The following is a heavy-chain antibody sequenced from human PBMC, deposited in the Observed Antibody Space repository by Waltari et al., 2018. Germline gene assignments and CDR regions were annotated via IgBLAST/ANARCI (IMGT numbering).Heavy chain of an antibody. J-gene: IGHJ4*02. V-gene: IGHV3-74*01. CDR1: GFTFSSSW. Sequence: EVQLVESGGGLVQPGGSLRLSCAVSGFTFSSSWMHWVRQAPGKGLVWVSRIRADGDYTSYADSVKGRFTLSRDNAKSTLYLQMNSLTAEDTAIYYCSTYTDVTFGDHWGQGALVTVSS. CDR3: STYTDVTFGDH. CDR2: IRADGDYT. D-gene: IGHD3-10*01.